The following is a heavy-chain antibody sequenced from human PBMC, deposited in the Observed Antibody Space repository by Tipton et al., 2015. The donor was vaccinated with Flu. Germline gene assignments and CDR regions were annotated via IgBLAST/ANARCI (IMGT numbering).Heavy chain of an antibody. CDR2: ISGISGHI. V-gene: IGHV3-21*01. D-gene: IGHD4-17*01. Sequence: VQLVQSGGGLVKPGGSLRLSCAASGFTFSDYSMNWVRQAPGKGLEWVSSISGISGHIYYADSVKARFTVSRDNAKNSLYLQMNSLRVEDTALYYCTRDFTGGDYSGMYDPWGQGTLVTVSS. CDR3: TRDFTGGDYSGMYDP. J-gene: IGHJ5*02. CDR1: GFTFSDYS.